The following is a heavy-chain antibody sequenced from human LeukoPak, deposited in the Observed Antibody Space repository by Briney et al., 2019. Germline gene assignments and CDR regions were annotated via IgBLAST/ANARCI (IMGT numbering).Heavy chain of an antibody. J-gene: IGHJ5*02. Sequence: GGSLRLSCAASVFTVCSNYMSWVRKAPGKGMEWVSSISAGESSIQYADSVKGRFTISRDNAQKSLSLQMNSLRADDTAVYYCARDSYSSFPEWFDPWGQGTLVTVSS. D-gene: IGHD6-6*01. CDR2: ISAGESSI. V-gene: IGHV3-21*01. CDR3: ARDSYSSFPEWFDP. CDR1: VFTVCSNY.